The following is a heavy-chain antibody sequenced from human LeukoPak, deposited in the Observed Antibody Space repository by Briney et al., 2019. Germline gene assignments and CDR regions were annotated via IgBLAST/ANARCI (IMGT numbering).Heavy chain of an antibody. D-gene: IGHD3-22*01. CDR3: ARDLSYYYDSSGYYP. CDR1: GFTFSSYS. J-gene: IGHJ5*02. CDR2: ISSSSSYI. V-gene: IGHV3-21*01. Sequence: PGESLRLSCAASGFTFSSYSMNWVRQAPGKGLEWVSSISSSSSYIYYADSVKGRFTISRDNAKNSLYLQMNSLRAEDTAVYYCARDLSYYYDSSGYYPWGQGTLVTVSS.